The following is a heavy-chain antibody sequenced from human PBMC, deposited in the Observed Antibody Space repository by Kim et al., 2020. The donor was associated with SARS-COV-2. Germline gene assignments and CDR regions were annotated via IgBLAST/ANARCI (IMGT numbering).Heavy chain of an antibody. V-gene: IGHV3-23*01. J-gene: IGHJ4*02. D-gene: IGHD3-10*01. Sequence: SGKGRFTVSRDISKNTLDLQMNSLRAEDTAVYYCAKLAGRDLRAYYFDSWGQGTLVTVST. CDR3: AKLAGRDLRAYYFDS.